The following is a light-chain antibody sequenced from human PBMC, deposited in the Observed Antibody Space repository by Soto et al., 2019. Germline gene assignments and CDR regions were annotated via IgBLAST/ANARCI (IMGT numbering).Light chain of an antibody. CDR2: YDN. V-gene: IGLV3-21*04. Sequence: SYELTQPPSVSVAPGKTARITCGGNNIGSKSVHWYQQKPGQAPVLVSYYDNDRPSGSPERFSGYNSGNTATLTISRVEAGDEAYYYCQVWDTSSDHVVFGGGTKLTVL. CDR3: QVWDTSSDHVV. CDR1: NIGSKS. J-gene: IGLJ2*01.